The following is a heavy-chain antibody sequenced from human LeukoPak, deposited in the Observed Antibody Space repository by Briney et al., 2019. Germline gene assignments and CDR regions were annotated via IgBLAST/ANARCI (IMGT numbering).Heavy chain of an antibody. V-gene: IGHV4-34*01. D-gene: IGHD1-7*01. CDR1: GGSFSGYY. J-gene: IGHJ5*02. CDR2: INYSGST. Sequence: SETLSLTCAVYGGSFSGYYWSWIRQPPGKGLEWIGEINYSGSTNYNPSLKSRVTISVDTSKNQFSLKLSSVTAADTAVYYCARRRLELRFRWFDPWGQGTLVTVSS. CDR3: ARRRLELRFRWFDP.